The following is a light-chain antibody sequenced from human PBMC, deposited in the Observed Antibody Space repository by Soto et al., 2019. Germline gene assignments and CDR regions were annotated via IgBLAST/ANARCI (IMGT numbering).Light chain of an antibody. CDR1: QSVSSN. Sequence: EIVMTQSPATLSVSPGERATLSCRASQSVSSNLAWYQQKPGQAPRLLIYGASTRATGIPARFSGSGSGTEFTLTISRLQSEDFAFYYCQQYNNCPTFGTGTKVDIK. CDR3: QQYNNCPT. V-gene: IGKV3-15*01. J-gene: IGKJ3*01. CDR2: GAS.